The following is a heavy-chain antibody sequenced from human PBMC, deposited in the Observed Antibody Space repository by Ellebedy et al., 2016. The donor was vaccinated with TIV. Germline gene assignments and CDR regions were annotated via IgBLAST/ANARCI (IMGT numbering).Heavy chain of an antibody. CDR1: GGTFSSYA. D-gene: IGHD2-2*01. Sequence: SVKVSXXASGGTFSSYAISWVRQAPGQGLEWMGGIIPIFGTANYAQKFQGRVTITADESTSTAYMELSSLRSEDTAVYYCARDLPTPDIVVVPAAPPEYYYYGMDVWGQGTTVTVSS. CDR2: IIPIFGTA. CDR3: ARDLPTPDIVVVPAAPPEYYYYGMDV. J-gene: IGHJ6*02. V-gene: IGHV1-69*13.